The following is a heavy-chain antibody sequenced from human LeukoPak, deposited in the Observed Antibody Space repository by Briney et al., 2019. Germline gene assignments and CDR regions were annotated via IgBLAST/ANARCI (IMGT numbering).Heavy chain of an antibody. J-gene: IGHJ3*02. V-gene: IGHV3-7*01. D-gene: IGHD2-2*01. CDR1: GFTFSNYW. Sequence: SGGSLRLSCAASGFTFSNYWMSWVRQAPGKGLEWVANIKQEGSEKYYVDSVKGRFTISRDNPKNSLYLQMNSLRAEDTAVYYCARRTYCSSTSCYYAFDIWGQGTMVTVSS. CDR3: ARRTYCSSTSCYYAFDI. CDR2: IKQEGSEK.